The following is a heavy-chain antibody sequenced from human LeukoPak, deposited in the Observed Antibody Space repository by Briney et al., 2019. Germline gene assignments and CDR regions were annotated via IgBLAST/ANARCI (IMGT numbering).Heavy chain of an antibody. D-gene: IGHD3-22*01. CDR1: GFTFYTYS. CDR2: ISSSSSYI. V-gene: IGHV3-21*01. J-gene: IGHJ3*02. CDR3: ARDSAYYYDSSGYYPRSFDI. Sequence: GGSLRLSCAASGFTFYTYSMNWVRQAPGKGLEWVSSISSSSSYIYYADSVKGRFTISRDNAKNSLYLQMNSLRAEDTAVYYCARDSAYYYDSSGYYPRSFDIWGQGTMVTVSS.